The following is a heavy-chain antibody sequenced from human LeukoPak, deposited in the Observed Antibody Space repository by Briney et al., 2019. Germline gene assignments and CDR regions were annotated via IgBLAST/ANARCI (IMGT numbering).Heavy chain of an antibody. J-gene: IGHJ6*03. D-gene: IGHD6-13*01. Sequence: SETLSLTCTVSGGSISSYYWSWIRQPPGKGLEWIGYIYYSGSTNYNPSLKSRVTISVDTSKNQFSLKLSSVTAADTAVYYCARHMYSSSWYGGKGYYYYYYMDVWGKGTTVTVPS. V-gene: IGHV4-59*08. CDR1: GGSISSYY. CDR3: ARHMYSSSWYGGKGYYYYYYMDV. CDR2: IYYSGST.